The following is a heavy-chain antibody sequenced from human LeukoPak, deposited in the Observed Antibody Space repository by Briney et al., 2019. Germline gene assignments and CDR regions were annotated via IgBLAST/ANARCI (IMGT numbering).Heavy chain of an antibody. CDR2: INPNTGGT. D-gene: IGHD3-22*01. J-gene: IGHJ4*02. CDR3: ASYDSTGGYFDY. V-gene: IGHV1-2*02. Sequence: ASVRVSCKASGYTFTGYFMLWVRQAPGQGLDWMGWINPNTGGTKYAQKFQGRVTMTRDTSIGTAYMELSTVTSDDTAVYFCASYDSTGGYFDYWGQGTLVTVSS. CDR1: GYTFTGYF.